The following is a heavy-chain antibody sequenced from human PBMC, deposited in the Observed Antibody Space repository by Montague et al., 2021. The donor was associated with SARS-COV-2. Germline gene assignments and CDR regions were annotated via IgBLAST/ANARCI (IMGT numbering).Heavy chain of an antibody. CDR1: GGSFSGYY. CDR2: INQSGRT. Sequence: SETLSLTCAVYGGSFSGYYWSWIRQPPEKGLEWIGEINQSGRTNNNPSLKSRVIISVDTSKKQFSLKLSSVTAADTAVYYCARGGGYVWGVDVSADLDYWGQGILVIVSS. V-gene: IGHV4-34*01. J-gene: IGHJ4*02. D-gene: IGHD3-16*01. CDR3: ARGGGYVWGVDVSADLDY.